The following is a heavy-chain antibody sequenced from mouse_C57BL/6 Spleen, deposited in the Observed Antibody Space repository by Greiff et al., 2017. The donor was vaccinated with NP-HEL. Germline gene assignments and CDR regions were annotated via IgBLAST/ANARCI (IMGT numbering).Heavy chain of an antibody. CDR2: IYPRSGNT. J-gene: IGHJ4*01. D-gene: IGHD2-4*01. CDR1: GYTFTSYG. Sequence: QVQLQQSGAELARPGASVKLSCKASGYTFTSYGISWVKQRTGQGLEWIGEIYPRSGNTYYNEKFKGKATLTADKSSSTAYMELRSLTSEDSAVYFCARLYDYDDYYAMDYWGQGTSVTVSS. V-gene: IGHV1-81*01. CDR3: ARLYDYDDYYAMDY.